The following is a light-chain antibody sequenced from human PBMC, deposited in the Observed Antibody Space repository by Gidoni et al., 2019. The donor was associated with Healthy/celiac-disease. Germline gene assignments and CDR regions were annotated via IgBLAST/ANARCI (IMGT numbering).Light chain of an antibody. V-gene: IGLV1-40*01. CDR2: GNS. CDR1: SSNIGAGYD. J-gene: IGLJ2*01. Sequence: QSVLTHPPSVSVAPGQRVTISCTGSSSNIGAGYDVHWYQQLPGTAPKRLIYGNSNRPSGVPDRFSGSKSGTSASLAITGLQAEDEADYYCQSYDSSLSGDVVFGGGTKLTVL. CDR3: QSYDSSLSGDVV.